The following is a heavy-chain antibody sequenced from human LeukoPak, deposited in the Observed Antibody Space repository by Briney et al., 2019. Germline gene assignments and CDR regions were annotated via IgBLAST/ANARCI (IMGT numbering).Heavy chain of an antibody. V-gene: IGHV1-18*01. Sequence: ASVKVSFKASGYTFTSYCISWVRQAPGQGLEWMGWINPNNGNTIYAQKLQGRVTMTTDTSTNTAYMDLRSLRSDDTAVYYCARGGSGGSGGWFDPWGQGTPVTVSS. J-gene: IGHJ5*02. D-gene: IGHD2-15*01. CDR3: ARGGSGGSGGWFDP. CDR1: GYTFTSYC. CDR2: INPNNGNT.